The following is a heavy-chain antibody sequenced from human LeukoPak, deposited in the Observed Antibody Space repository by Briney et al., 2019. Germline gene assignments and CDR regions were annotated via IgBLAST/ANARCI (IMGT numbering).Heavy chain of an antibody. Sequence: SVKVSCKASGGTFSSYAISWVRQAPGQGLEGMGGIIPIFGTANYAQKFQGRVTITTDESTSTAYMELSGLRSEDTAVYYCAREDSSSWYDYWGQGTLVTVSS. CDR1: GGTFSSYA. V-gene: IGHV1-69*05. J-gene: IGHJ4*02. CDR3: AREDSSSWYDY. CDR2: IIPIFGTA. D-gene: IGHD6-13*01.